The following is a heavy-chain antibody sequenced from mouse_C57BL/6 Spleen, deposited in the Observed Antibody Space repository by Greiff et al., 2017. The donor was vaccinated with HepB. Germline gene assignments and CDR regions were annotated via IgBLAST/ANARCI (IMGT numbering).Heavy chain of an antibody. J-gene: IGHJ2*01. D-gene: IGHD1-1*01. CDR3: ARSTTVVAGNFDY. CDR2: IWSGGST. CDR1: GFSLTSYG. Sequence: VQLQESGPGLVQPSQRLSITCTVSGFSLTSYGVHWVRQSPGKGLEWLGVIWSGGSTDYNAAFISRLSISKDNSKSQVFFKMNSLQSDDTAIYYCARSTTVVAGNFDYWGQGTTLTVSS. V-gene: IGHV2-2*01.